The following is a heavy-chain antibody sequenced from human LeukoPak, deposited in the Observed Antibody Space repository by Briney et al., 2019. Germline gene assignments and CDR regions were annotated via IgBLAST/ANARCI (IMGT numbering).Heavy chain of an antibody. CDR3: ARLNSGSYYDDAFDI. J-gene: IGHJ3*02. V-gene: IGHV1-2*02. Sequence: GASVKVSCKASGYTFTGYYMHWVRQAPGQGLEWMGWINPNSGGTNYAQKFQGRVTMTRDTSISTAYMELSRLRSDDTAVYYCARLNSGSYYDDAFDIWGQGTMVTVSS. D-gene: IGHD1-26*01. CDR1: GYTFTGYY. CDR2: INPNSGGT.